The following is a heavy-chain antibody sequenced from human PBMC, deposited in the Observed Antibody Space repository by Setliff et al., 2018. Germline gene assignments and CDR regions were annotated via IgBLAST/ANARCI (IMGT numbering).Heavy chain of an antibody. CDR3: ARDPLRVVVTSDAFDI. CDR1: GGSISSSSYY. V-gene: IGHV4-39*07. D-gene: IGHD3-22*01. J-gene: IGHJ3*02. CDR2: IYYSGST. Sequence: SETLSLTCTVSGGSISSSSYYWGWIRQPPGKGLEWIGSIYYSGSTYYNPSLKSRVTISVDTSKNQFSLKLSSVTAADTAVYYCARDPLRVVVTSDAFDIWGQGTMVTVSS.